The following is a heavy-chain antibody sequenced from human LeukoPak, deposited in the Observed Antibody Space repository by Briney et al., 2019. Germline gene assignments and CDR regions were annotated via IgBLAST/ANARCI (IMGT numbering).Heavy chain of an antibody. CDR2: INGVGSTT. CDR3: TRRVDATRWYDP. Sequence: SGGSLRLSCAASGFTFSTYWMHWVRQAPGEGLVWVSRINGVGSTTNYADSVKGRFTISRDNAKNTLYLQMNSLRAEDTAVYYCTRRVDATRWYDPWGQGTLVTVSS. D-gene: IGHD2-15*01. V-gene: IGHV3-74*01. CDR1: GFTFSTYW. J-gene: IGHJ5*02.